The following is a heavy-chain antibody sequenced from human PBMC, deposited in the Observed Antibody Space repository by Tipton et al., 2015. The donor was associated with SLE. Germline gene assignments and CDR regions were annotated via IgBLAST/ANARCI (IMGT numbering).Heavy chain of an antibody. CDR3: ARDPFRGLAVVAPAY. CDR2: INHSGTT. CDR1: DGSFSGYC. J-gene: IGHJ4*02. V-gene: IGHV4-34*01. Sequence: LRLSCAVYDGSFSGYCWSWIRQPPGKGLEWIGEINHSGTTNYDPSLKSRVTISVDTSKNQFSLKLSSVTAADTAVYYCARDPFRGLAVVAPAYWGQGTLGTVSS. D-gene: IGHD6-19*01.